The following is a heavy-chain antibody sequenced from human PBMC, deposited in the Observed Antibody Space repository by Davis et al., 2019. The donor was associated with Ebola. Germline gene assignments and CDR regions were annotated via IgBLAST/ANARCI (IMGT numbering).Heavy chain of an antibody. CDR2: ISGSGDST. V-gene: IGHV3-23*01. CDR1: GFTFSNYA. D-gene: IGHD3-22*01. CDR3: AKDRRRDTMIAVVINWIDY. Sequence: GESLKISCAASGFTFSNYAMNWVRQAPGKGLEWVSTISGSGDSTYYADSVKGRFTISRDDSKNTLYLQMTSLRAEDTAVYYCAKDRRRDTMIAVVINWIDYWGQGTLVTVSS. J-gene: IGHJ4*02.